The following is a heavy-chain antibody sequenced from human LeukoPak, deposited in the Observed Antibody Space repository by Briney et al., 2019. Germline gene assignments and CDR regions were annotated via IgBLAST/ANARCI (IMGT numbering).Heavy chain of an antibody. CDR1: GFTFDDYG. CDR3: AREGSGSPHYGMDV. V-gene: IGHV3-20*04. Sequence: GGSLRLSCAASGFTFDDYGLSWVRQAPGKGLEWVSGINWNGGTTGYADSVKGRFTISRDNAKNSLYLQMNSLRAEDTALYYCAREGSGSPHYGMDVWGQGTTVTVSS. D-gene: IGHD3-10*01. J-gene: IGHJ6*02. CDR2: INWNGGTT.